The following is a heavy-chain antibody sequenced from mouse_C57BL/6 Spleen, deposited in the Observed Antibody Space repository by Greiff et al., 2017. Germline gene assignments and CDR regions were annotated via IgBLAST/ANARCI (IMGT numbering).Heavy chain of an antibody. D-gene: IGHD2-5*01. V-gene: IGHV5-9-1*02. CDR3: TRVYYSNSWYFDV. Sequence: DVQLQESGEGLVKPGGSLKLSCAASGFTFSSYAMSWVRQTPEKRLEWVAYISSGGDYIYYADTVKGRFTISRDNARNTLYLQMSSLKSEDTAMYYCTRVYYSNSWYFDVWGTGTTVTVSS. CDR2: ISSGGDYI. CDR1: GFTFSSYA. J-gene: IGHJ1*03.